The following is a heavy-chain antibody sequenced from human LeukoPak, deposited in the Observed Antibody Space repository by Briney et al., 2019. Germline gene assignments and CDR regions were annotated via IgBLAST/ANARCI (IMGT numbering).Heavy chain of an antibody. J-gene: IGHJ4*02. Sequence: SETLSLTCAVYGGSFSGYYWSWIRQPPGKGLEWIGEINHSGSTNYNPSLKSRVTLSVDTSKNQFSLKLSSVTAADTAVYYCARPYGDYAYYFDYWGQGTLVTVSS. CDR3: ARPYGDYAYYFDY. CDR1: GGSFSGYY. CDR2: INHSGST. D-gene: IGHD4-17*01. V-gene: IGHV4-34*01.